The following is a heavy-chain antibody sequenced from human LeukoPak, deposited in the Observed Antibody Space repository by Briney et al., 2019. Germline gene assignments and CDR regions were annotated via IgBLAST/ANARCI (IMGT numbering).Heavy chain of an antibody. CDR1: GGSFSSPY. J-gene: IGHJ4*02. CDR2: IYNHGGT. D-gene: IGHD3-10*01. V-gene: IGHV4-59*11. Sequence: SETLSLTCTVSGGSFSSPYWSWIRQSPGKGLEWIGYIYNHGGTKYNPSLESRVTISVDTSKSQFSLNVSSVTAADTAVYYCARALYGHYFDCWGQGTLATVSS. CDR3: ARALYGHYFDC.